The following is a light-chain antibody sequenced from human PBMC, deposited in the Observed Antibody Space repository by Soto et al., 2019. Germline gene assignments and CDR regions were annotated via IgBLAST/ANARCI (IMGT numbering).Light chain of an antibody. J-gene: IGKJ1*01. Sequence: EIVLTQSPATLSLSPGERATLSCRTSESISNNLAWYQQKFGQAPRLLIYGASSRAIGIPDRFSGSESGTAFTLTISSLQSEDFAVYYCQQYNTWPLTWTFGQGTKVDIK. CDR2: GAS. CDR3: QQYNTWPLTWT. CDR1: ESISNN. V-gene: IGKV3D-15*01.